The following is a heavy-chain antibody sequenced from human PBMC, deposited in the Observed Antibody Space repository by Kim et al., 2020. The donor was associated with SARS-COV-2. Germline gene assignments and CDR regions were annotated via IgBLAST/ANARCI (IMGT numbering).Heavy chain of an antibody. CDR3: ARRAYSSGWWYFDF. Sequence: ASGKGRFTISRDNAKNALYLPMNSLRVEDTAVYYCARRAYSSGWWYFDFWGQGTLVTVSS. D-gene: IGHD6-19*01. V-gene: IGHV3-74*01. J-gene: IGHJ4*02.